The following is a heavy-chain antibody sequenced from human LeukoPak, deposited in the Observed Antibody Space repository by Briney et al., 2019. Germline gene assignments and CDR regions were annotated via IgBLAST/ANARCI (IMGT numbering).Heavy chain of an antibody. D-gene: IGHD1-7*01. Sequence: KPSETLSLTCTVSGGSISSSSYYWGWIRQPPGKGLEWIGSIYYSGSTYYNPSLKSRVTISVDTSKNQFSLKLSSVTAADTAVYYCAREEEGTLDGFDIWGQGTMVTVSS. J-gene: IGHJ3*02. CDR1: GGSISSSSYY. CDR2: IYYSGST. CDR3: AREEEGTLDGFDI. V-gene: IGHV4-39*02.